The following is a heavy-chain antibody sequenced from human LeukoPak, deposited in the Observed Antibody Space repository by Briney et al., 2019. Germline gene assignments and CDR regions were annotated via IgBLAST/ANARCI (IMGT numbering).Heavy chain of an antibody. J-gene: IGHJ4*02. V-gene: IGHV4-34*01. Sequence: NPSETMSLTCAVYGGSFSGYYWSWIRQPPGKGLEWIGEINHSGSTNYNPSLKSRVTISVDTSKNQLSLKLSSVTAADTAVYYCARAPIRITMVRGVIGYFDYWGQGTLVTVSS. CDR1: GGSFSGYY. D-gene: IGHD3-10*01. CDR3: ARAPIRITMVRGVIGYFDY. CDR2: INHSGST.